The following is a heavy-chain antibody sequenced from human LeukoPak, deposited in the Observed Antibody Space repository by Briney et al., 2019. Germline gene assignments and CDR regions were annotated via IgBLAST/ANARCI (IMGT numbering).Heavy chain of an antibody. D-gene: IGHD2-15*01. CDR1: GFTFSSYW. CDR3: AREGDYYCSGGSCYDY. J-gene: IGHJ4*02. V-gene: IGHV3-7*01. Sequence: GGSLRLSCAASGFTFSSYWMSWVRQAPGKELEWVANIKQDGSEKYYVDSVKGRFTISRDNAKNSLYLQMNSLRAEDTAVYYCAREGDYYCSGGSCYDYWGQGTLVTVSS. CDR2: IKQDGSEK.